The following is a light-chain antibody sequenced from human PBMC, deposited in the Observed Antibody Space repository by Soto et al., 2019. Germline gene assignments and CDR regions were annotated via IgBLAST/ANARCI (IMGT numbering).Light chain of an antibody. Sequence: QSVLTQPASVSGSPGQSITISCTEASTDSGGYNYVSWYQQHPGKAPKLMIYDVSNRPSGVSNRFSGSKSGNTASLTISGLQAEDEADYYCSSYRNTRVIFGGGTKLTVL. CDR3: SSYRNTRVI. V-gene: IGLV2-14*03. CDR2: DVS. J-gene: IGLJ2*01. CDR1: STDSGGYNY.